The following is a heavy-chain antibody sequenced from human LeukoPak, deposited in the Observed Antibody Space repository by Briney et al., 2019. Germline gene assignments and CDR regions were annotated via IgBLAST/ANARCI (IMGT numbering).Heavy chain of an antibody. J-gene: IGHJ4*02. Sequence: ASVTVSCKASGYRFIDYYLHWVRQAPGQGLECMGWIHPNTGNTNYAEQFQGRVTMTRDTSISTAYLELTRLRSDDTAVYYCARLPAGVAGTVDYWGQGTLVTVSS. V-gene: IGHV1-2*02. CDR1: GYRFIDYY. D-gene: IGHD6-19*01. CDR3: ARLPAGVAGTVDY. CDR2: IHPNTGNT.